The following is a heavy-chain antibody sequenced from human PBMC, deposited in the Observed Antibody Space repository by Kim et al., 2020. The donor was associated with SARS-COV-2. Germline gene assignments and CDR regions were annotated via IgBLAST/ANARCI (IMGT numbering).Heavy chain of an antibody. CDR3: AKGSVPDGHSGYFDY. CDR2: VSYDGGSI. Sequence: GGSLRLSCVASGFTFSSHGMHWLRQVPGKGLEWVAVVSYDGGSISYADSVKGRFTISRDNAKNTLYLQMNTLRAEDTAVYYCAKGSVPDGHSGYFDYWGQGTLVTVSS. J-gene: IGHJ4*02. V-gene: IGHV3-30*18. CDR1: GFTFSSHG. D-gene: IGHD4-17*01.